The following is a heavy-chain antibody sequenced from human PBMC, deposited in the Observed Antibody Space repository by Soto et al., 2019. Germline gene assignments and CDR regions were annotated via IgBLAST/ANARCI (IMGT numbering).Heavy chain of an antibody. CDR1: GYSFTNHW. Sequence: GESLKISCRGSGYSFTNHWIAWVRQMPGKGLEWMGIIYPGDSDARYSPSFQGQVTISADKSVSTAYLQWSSLKASDTALYYCARDSSGYCPNWGQGTLVTVS. CDR3: ARDSSGYCPN. V-gene: IGHV5-51*01. J-gene: IGHJ4*02. CDR2: IYPGDSDA. D-gene: IGHD3-22*01.